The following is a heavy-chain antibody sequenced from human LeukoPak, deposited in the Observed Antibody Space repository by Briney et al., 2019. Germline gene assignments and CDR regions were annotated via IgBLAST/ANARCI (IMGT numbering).Heavy chain of an antibody. Sequence: GGSLRLSCAASGFTVSSNYMSWVRQAPGKGLEWVSVIYSGGSTYYADSVKGRFTISRDNSKNTLYLQMNSLRAEDTAVCYCARDVYGDYADYWGQGTLVTVSS. V-gene: IGHV3-53*01. CDR2: IYSGGST. D-gene: IGHD4-17*01. CDR3: ARDVYGDYADY. J-gene: IGHJ4*02. CDR1: GFTVSSNY.